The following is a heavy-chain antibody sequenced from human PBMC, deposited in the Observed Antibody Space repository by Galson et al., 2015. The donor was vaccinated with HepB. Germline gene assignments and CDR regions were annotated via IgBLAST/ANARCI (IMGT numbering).Heavy chain of an antibody. CDR3: AREGKRTWGRGWFDT. CDR1: GFTLSSFP. V-gene: IGHV3-30-3*01. Sequence: SLRLSCAASGFTLSSFPMHWVRQSPGKGLEWVAFISNDGNNEHYADSVRGRFTISRDNSEKTLYLQMNSLRDNDTAVYFCAREGKRTWGRGWFDTWGQGTLVTVSS. J-gene: IGHJ5*02. CDR2: ISNDGNNE. D-gene: IGHD3-16*01.